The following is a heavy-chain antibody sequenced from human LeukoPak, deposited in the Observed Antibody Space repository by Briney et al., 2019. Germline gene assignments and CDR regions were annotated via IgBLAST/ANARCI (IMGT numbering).Heavy chain of an antibody. Sequence: SETLSLTCTVSGGSISSYYWSWIRQPPGKGLEWIGYIYTSGSTNYNPSLKSRVTISVDTSKNQFSLKLSSVTAADTAVYYCARQSHDAFDIWGQGTMATVSS. CDR3: ARQSHDAFDI. CDR1: GGSISSYY. J-gene: IGHJ3*02. CDR2: IYTSGST. V-gene: IGHV4-4*09.